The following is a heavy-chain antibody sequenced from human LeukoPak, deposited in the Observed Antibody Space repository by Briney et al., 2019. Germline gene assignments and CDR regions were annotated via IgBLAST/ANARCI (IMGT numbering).Heavy chain of an antibody. CDR3: ARGSITGTLGY. D-gene: IGHD1-7*01. Sequence: GALRLSFAASGFTFSDYSMNWVRQAPGKGLEWVSSISSSSSYIYYADSVKGRFTISRDNAKNSLYLQMNSLRAEDTAVYYCARGSITGTLGYWGQGTLVTVSS. J-gene: IGHJ4*02. V-gene: IGHV3-21*01. CDR1: GFTFSDYS. CDR2: ISSSSSYI.